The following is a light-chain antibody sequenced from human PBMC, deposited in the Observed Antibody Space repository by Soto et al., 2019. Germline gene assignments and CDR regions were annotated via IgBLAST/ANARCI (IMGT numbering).Light chain of an antibody. V-gene: IGKV4-1*01. CDR1: QSLFYSSNNKDY. CDR2: WAS. CDR3: QQYFNTPWT. J-gene: IGKJ1*01. Sequence: DIVMTQSPDSLSVSLGERATINCKSSQSLFYSSNNKDYLAWYQQKPGQPPRLLIYWASIRESGVPDRFSGSGSRTDFTLTVSSLLAEDVAVYYCQQYFNTPWTFGQGTKVVIK.